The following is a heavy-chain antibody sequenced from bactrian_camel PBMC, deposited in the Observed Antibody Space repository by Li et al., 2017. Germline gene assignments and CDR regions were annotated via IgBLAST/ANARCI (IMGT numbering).Heavy chain of an antibody. CDR1: RMTYCT. Sequence: HVQLVESGGGTVKVGGSLTLSCPIIRMTYCTAWFRQAPGKERERIGAIDESGTTTYTESMKGRFTISKDNAVNTLYLQIDSLKPEDTAMYYCAANFGSYCSVDYLQRRANFWGQGTQVTVS. D-gene: IGHD2*01. V-gene: IGHV3S55*01. CDR3: AANFGSYCSVDYLQRRANF. CDR2: IDESGTT. J-gene: IGHJ4*01.